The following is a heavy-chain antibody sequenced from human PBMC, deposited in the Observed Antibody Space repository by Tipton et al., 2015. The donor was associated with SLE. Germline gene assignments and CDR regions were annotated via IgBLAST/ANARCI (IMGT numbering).Heavy chain of an antibody. CDR1: GGSISSRSYY. CDR3: ARQRGNGWPPQYYQH. J-gene: IGHJ1*01. CDR2: IYYSGST. Sequence: TLSLTCTVSGGSISSRSYYWGWIRQPPGKGLEWIGSIYYSGSTYYNPSLKSRVTISVDTSKNQCSLKLNSVTVADTAVYYCARQRGNGWPPQYYQHWGQGTLVTVSS. D-gene: IGHD2-15*01. V-gene: IGHV4-39*01.